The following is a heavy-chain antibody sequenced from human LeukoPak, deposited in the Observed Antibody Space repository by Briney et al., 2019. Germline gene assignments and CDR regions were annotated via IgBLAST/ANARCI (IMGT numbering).Heavy chain of an antibody. CDR2: IYYSGSA. CDR1: GGSISSSSYY. J-gene: IGHJ4*02. D-gene: IGHD3-10*01. CDR3: ARHITHRLYPYYFDY. V-gene: IGHV4-39*01. Sequence: SETLSLTCTVSGGSISSSSYYWGWIRQPPGKGLEWIGTIYYSGSASYNPSLQSRVTISVDTSKNQFSLKLSSVTAADTAVYYCARHITHRLYPYYFDYWGQGTLVTVSS.